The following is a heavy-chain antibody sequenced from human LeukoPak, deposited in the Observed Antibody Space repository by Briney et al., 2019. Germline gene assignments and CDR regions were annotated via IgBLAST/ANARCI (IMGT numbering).Heavy chain of an antibody. CDR1: GGSISSSSYY. Sequence: SETLSLTCTVSGGSISSSSYYWGWIRQPPGKGLEWIGSIYYSGSTYYNPSLKSRVTISVDTSKNQFSLKLSSVTAADTAVYYCARVKLNYYDSSTYAFDIWGQGTMVTVSS. V-gene: IGHV4-39*01. CDR3: ARVKLNYYDSSTYAFDI. D-gene: IGHD3-22*01. J-gene: IGHJ3*02. CDR2: IYYSGST.